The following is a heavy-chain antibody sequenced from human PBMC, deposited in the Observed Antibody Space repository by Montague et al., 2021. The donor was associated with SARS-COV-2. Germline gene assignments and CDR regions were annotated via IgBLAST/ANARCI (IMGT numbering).Heavy chain of an antibody. Sequence: SETLSLTCAVSGGSISSGNWWTWVRQPPGKGLEWIGEISHSGGTNYHSSLKSRVTISVDKSKNQFSLNLNAVTAADTAVYYCARPASDFGGYCSFDPWGQGTLVSVSS. D-gene: IGHD1-26*01. CDR1: GGSISSGNW. CDR3: ARPASDFGGYCSFDP. J-gene: IGHJ5*02. CDR2: ISHSGGT. V-gene: IGHV4-4*02.